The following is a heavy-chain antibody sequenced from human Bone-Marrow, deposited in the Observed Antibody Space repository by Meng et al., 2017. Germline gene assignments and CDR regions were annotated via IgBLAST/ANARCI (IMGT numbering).Heavy chain of an antibody. CDR1: GFTFSRYD. D-gene: IGHD3-3*01. CDR2: IGTLADT. Sequence: GESLKISCAGSGFTFSRYDMHWVRLVTGKGLEWVSGIGTLADTYYADSVKGRFTISRENDKNSFFLQMNSLRVGDTAVYYCARGLRFSDPYGMDLWGEGTMVTVYS. CDR3: ARGLRFSDPYGMDL. V-gene: IGHV3-13*01. J-gene: IGHJ6*01.